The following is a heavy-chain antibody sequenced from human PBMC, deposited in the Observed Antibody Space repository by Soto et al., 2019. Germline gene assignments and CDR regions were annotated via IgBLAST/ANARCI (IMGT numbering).Heavy chain of an antibody. CDR1: GFTFSTYA. D-gene: IGHD2-15*01. CDR2: ISYDGSNK. Sequence: QVQLVESGGGVVQPGRSLRLSCAASGFTFSTYAMHWVRQAPGKGLEWVAVISYDGSNKHYADSVKGRFTISRDNSKNTLYLQMNSLRAEDTAVYYCARPPVIDIVVPPAYGGQGTLVTVSS. V-gene: IGHV3-30*04. CDR3: ARPPVIDIVVPPAY. J-gene: IGHJ4*02.